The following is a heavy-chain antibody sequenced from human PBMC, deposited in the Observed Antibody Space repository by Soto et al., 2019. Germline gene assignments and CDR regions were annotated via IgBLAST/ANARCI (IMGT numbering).Heavy chain of an antibody. J-gene: IGHJ6*02. CDR1: GLPVAGSY. CDR3: VRPLPSGQTHARDV. D-gene: IGHD3-10*01. Sequence: GGSLRLSCVASGLPVAGSYMAWVRQAPGKGLEWASVIYNDGTTYYSQSVEGRFTISRDASKNTLYLQMDRLRDEDTAVYYCVRPLPSGQTHARDVWGQGTTVTVSS. V-gene: IGHV3-53*01. CDR2: IYNDGTT.